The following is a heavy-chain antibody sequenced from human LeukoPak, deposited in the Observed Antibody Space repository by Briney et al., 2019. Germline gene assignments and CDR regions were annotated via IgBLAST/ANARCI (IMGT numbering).Heavy chain of an antibody. V-gene: IGHV4-4*02. CDR1: GGSISSSNW. CDR3: ARFGPEYDYVWGGYRTYFDY. J-gene: IGHJ4*02. D-gene: IGHD3-16*02. Sequence: PSETLSLTCAVSGGSISSSNWWSWVRQPPGKGLEWIGEIYHSGSTNYNPSLKSRVTISVDKSKNQFSLKLSSVTAADTAVYYCARFGPEYDYVWGGYRTYFDYWGQGTLVTVSS. CDR2: IYHSGST.